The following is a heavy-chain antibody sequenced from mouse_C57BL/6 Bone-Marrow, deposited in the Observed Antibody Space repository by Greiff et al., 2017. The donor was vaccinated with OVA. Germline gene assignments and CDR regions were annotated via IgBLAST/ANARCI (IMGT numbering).Heavy chain of an antibody. CDR3: ARHVLYDGYYLHWYFDV. CDR1: GFTFSSYG. CDR2: ISSGGSYT. J-gene: IGHJ1*03. V-gene: IGHV5-6*01. Sequence: EVQRVESGGDLVKPGGSLKLSCAASGFTFSSYGMSWVRQTPDKRLEWVATISSGGSYTYYPDSVKGRFTISRDNAKNTLYLQMSSLKSEDTAMYYCARHVLYDGYYLHWYFDVWGTGTTVTVSS. D-gene: IGHD2-3*01.